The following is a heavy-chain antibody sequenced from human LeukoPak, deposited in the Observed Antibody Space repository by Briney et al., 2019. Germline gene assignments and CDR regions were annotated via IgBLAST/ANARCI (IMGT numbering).Heavy chain of an antibody. CDR1: GNSIRSYY. V-gene: IGHV4-59*08. J-gene: IGHJ4*02. CDR2: IYYSGTT. Sequence: PSGTLSLTCTVSGNSIRSYYWNWIRQPPGKGLEWIGYIYYSGTTSYSPSLRSRVTISVDMSKNQFSLRLTSVTAADTAVYYCARQSEGFDSWGQGTLVTVSS. CDR3: ARQSEGFDS.